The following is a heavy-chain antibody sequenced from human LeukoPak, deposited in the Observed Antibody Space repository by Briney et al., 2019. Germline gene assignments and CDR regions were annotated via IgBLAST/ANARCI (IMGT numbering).Heavy chain of an antibody. Sequence: SQTLSLTCTVSGGSISSGDYYWSWIRQPPGKGLEWIGYIYYSGSTYYNPSLKSRVTISVDTSKNQFSLKLSSVTAADTAVYYGARVGCSSTSCLDYWGQGTLVTVSS. D-gene: IGHD2-2*01. CDR3: ARVGCSSTSCLDY. V-gene: IGHV4-30-4*01. J-gene: IGHJ4*02. CDR1: GGSISSGDYY. CDR2: IYYSGST.